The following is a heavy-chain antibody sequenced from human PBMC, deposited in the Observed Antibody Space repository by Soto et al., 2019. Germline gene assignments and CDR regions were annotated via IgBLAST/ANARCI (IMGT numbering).Heavy chain of an antibody. CDR1: GGSISSYY. CDR3: ARSGVTGIVIPSHWFDP. J-gene: IGHJ5*02. Sequence: SETLSLTCTVSGGSISSYYWSWIRQPPGKGLEWIGYIYYSGSTNYNPSLKSRVTISVDTSKNQFSLKLLSVTAADTAIYYCARSGVTGIVIPSHWFDPWGQGTLVTVSS. CDR2: IYYSGST. V-gene: IGHV4-59*12. D-gene: IGHD2-21*02.